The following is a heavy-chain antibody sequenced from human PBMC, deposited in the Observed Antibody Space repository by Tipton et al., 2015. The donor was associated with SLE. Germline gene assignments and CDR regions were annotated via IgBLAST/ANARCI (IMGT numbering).Heavy chain of an antibody. CDR3: ARDLRAFDI. CDR2: IYSDGST. V-gene: IGHV3-53*05. Sequence: GSLRLSCAASGFNFRDAWMTWVRQAPGKGPEWVSVIYSDGSTYYADSVKGRFTISRDNSKNTLYLQMNSLRTEDTAVYYCARDLRAFDIWGQGTMVTVSS. CDR1: GFNFRDAW. J-gene: IGHJ3*02.